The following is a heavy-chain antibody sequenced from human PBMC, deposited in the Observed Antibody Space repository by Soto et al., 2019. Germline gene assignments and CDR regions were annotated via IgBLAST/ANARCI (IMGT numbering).Heavy chain of an antibody. V-gene: IGHV4-39*01. CDR3: ARQVPVARYEHCTGATSYSGYVDL. J-gene: IGHJ2*01. D-gene: IGHD2-8*02. Sequence: QLHLQESGPGLVKPSETLSLTCTVSGDSIRSNNYFWGWVRQPPGKGLEWIGIIYYSGSTFYNPSLKTRVTISVATSNILFFLNLNSMPAADTPVYYSARQVPVARYEHCTGATSYSGYVDLWGRGTLVTVSS. CDR2: IYYSGST. CDR1: GDSIRSNNYF.